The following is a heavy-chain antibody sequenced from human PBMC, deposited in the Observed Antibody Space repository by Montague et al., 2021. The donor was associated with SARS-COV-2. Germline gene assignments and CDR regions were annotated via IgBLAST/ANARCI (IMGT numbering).Heavy chain of an antibody. J-gene: IGHJ4*02. CDR3: ARGRQHINMVVVVVTGGEYYFDF. CDR1: DGSFSDYS. V-gene: IGHV4-34*01. D-gene: IGHD3-22*01. Sequence: SETLSLTCAVYDGSFSDYSWTWIRQPPGKGLEWIGEINHRGSTNYNPSLESRVTISVDTSKNQFSLKMTSVTAADTAVYYCARGRQHINMVVVVVTGGEYYFDFWGQGTLVAVS. CDR2: INHRGST.